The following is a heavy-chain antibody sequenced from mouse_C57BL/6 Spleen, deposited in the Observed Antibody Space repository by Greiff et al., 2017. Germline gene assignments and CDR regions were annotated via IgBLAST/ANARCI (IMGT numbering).Heavy chain of an antibody. D-gene: IGHD2-3*01. J-gene: IGHJ2*01. V-gene: IGHV1-50*01. CDR2: IDPSDSYT. CDR1: GYTFTSYW. CDR3: ASYDYLDY. Sequence: QVQLQQPGAELVKPGASVKLSCKASGYTFTSYWMQWVKQRPGQGLEWIGEIDPSDSYTNYNQKFKGKATLTVDTSSSTAYMQLSSLTSEDSAVYDCASYDYLDYWGQGTTLTVSA.